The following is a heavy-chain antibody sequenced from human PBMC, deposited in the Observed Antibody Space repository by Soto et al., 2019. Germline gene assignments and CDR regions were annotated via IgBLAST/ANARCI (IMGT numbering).Heavy chain of an antibody. V-gene: IGHV1-69*01. CDR2: IIPMYGPA. D-gene: IGHD3-10*01. Sequence: QVPLVQSGAEVKKPGSSVTVSCKASGGTFSSYAIHWVRQAPGQWLEWMGGIIPMYGPAKYAQRFQGRVTITADESTTTVDRELTSLTSHDTAVYYCARVTSMVRGVIDNWFDPWGHGTLVTVSS. CDR1: GGTFSSYA. CDR3: ARVTSMVRGVIDNWFDP. J-gene: IGHJ5*02.